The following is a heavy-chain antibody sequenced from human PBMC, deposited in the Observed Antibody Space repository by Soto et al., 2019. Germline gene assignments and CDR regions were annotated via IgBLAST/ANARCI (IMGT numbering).Heavy chain of an antibody. V-gene: IGHV3-21*01. Sequence: EVQVVESGGDLVKPGGSLRLSCASSGFTFSTYTMNWVRQAPGKGLEWVSSINGRGNYIYYADSVKGRFTTSRDNAKNSLYLQMDRLRAEDTALYYCVREDGIVGANSAFDYWGLGALVTVSS. CDR3: VREDGIVGANSAFDY. D-gene: IGHD1-26*01. CDR2: INGRGNYI. J-gene: IGHJ4*02. CDR1: GFTFSTYT.